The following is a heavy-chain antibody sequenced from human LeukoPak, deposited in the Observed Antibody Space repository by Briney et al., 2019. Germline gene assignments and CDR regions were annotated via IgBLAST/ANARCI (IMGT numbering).Heavy chain of an antibody. D-gene: IGHD1-26*01. Sequence: GGSLRLSCAASGFTFSNYAMHWARQAPGKGLEWVAVISFDSTKEYYRSSVKGRFIVARDNPKATLHLQMHSLRPDDTAVYYCARFKVGRNATQKNAFDVWGRGTVVTVSS. V-gene: IGHV3-30*10. CDR2: ISFDSTKE. J-gene: IGHJ3*01. CDR3: ARFKVGRNATQKNAFDV. CDR1: GFTFSNYA.